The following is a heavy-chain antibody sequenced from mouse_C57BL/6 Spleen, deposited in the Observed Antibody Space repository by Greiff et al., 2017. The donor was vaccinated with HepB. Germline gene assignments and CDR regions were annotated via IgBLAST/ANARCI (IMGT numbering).Heavy chain of an antibody. J-gene: IGHJ1*03. CDR3: TRAPLYYGSSFWYFDV. V-gene: IGHV5-9-1*02. D-gene: IGHD1-1*01. Sequence: EVQLVESGEGLVKPGGSLKLSCAASGFTFSSYAMSWVRQTPEKRLEWVAYISSGGDYIYYADTVKGRFTISRDNARNTLYLQMSSLKSEDTAMYYCTRAPLYYGSSFWYFDVWGTGTTVTVSS. CDR1: GFTFSSYA. CDR2: ISSGGDYI.